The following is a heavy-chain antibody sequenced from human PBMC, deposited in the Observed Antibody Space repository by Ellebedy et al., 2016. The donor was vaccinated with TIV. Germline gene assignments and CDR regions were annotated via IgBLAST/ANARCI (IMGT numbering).Heavy chain of an antibody. D-gene: IGHD2-15*01. J-gene: IGHJ4*02. V-gene: IGHV3-23*01. CDR1: GFTFSKYA. CDR3: AKMVDVVVVVAAAPPSGYFDF. Sequence: GGSLRLSCAPSGFTFSKYAMSWVRQPPGKGLEWVSSISGSGGSTYYADSVKGRFTISRDNSKNTLYVQMNSLRAEDTAVYYCAKMVDVVVVVAAAPPSGYFDFWGQGTLVTVSS. CDR2: ISGSGGST.